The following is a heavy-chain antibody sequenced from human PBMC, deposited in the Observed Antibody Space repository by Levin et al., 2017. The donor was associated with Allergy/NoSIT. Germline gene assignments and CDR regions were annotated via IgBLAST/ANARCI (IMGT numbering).Heavy chain of an antibody. CDR2: ISYSGST. D-gene: IGHD3-10*01. CDR3: ARDSGRAVADYDY. V-gene: IGHV4-39*07. Sequence: SETLSLTCTVSGGSISSSSYYWGWIRQPPGKGLEWIGSISYSGSTYYNPSLKSRVTISVDTSKNQFSLKLSSVTAADTAVYYCARDSGRAVADYDYWGQGALVTVSS. CDR1: GGSISSSSYY. J-gene: IGHJ4*02.